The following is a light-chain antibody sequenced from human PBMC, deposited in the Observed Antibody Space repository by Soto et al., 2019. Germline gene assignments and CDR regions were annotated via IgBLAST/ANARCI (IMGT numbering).Light chain of an antibody. CDR2: DAP. J-gene: IGKJ5*01. CDR3: QQRNFWPIT. V-gene: IGKV3-11*01. Sequence: EIVLTQSPATLSLSPGERATLSCRASQSISSYLAWYQQKPGQAPRLLIYDAPNRATGIPARFSGSGSGTDFILTISSLEPEDSAVYYCQQRNFWPITFGQGTRLEIK. CDR1: QSISSY.